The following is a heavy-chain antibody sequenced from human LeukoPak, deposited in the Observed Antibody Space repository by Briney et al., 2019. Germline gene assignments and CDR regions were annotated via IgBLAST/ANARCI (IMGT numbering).Heavy chain of an antibody. CDR2: IIPIFGTA. Sequence: SVKVSCKASGGTFSSYAISWVRQAPGQGLEWMGGIIPIFGTANYAQKFQGRVTTTTDESTSTAYMELSSLRSEDTAVYYCAKEYSSGWYGIYAFDIWGQGTMVTVSS. CDR3: AKEYSSGWYGIYAFDI. J-gene: IGHJ3*02. CDR1: GGTFSSYA. D-gene: IGHD6-19*01. V-gene: IGHV1-69*05.